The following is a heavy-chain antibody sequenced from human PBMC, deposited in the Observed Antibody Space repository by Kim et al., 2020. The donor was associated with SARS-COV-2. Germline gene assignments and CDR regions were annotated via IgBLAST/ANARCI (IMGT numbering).Heavy chain of an antibody. CDR3: ARQRAGSSWFYYYYGMDV. V-gene: IGHV4-59*01. D-gene: IGHD6-13*01. CDR1: GGSISSYY. J-gene: IGHJ6*02. Sequence: SETLSLTCTVSGGSISSYYWSWIRQPPGKGLEWIGYIYYSGSTNYNPSLKSRVTISVDTSKNQFSLKLSSVTAADTAVYYCARQRAGSSWFYYYYGMDVWGQGTTVTVSS. CDR2: IYYSGST.